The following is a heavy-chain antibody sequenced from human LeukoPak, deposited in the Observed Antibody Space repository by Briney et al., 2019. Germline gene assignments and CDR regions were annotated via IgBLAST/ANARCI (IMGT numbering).Heavy chain of an antibody. J-gene: IGHJ4*02. Sequence: SETLSLTCTVSGGSISKFYWSWIRQPPGKGLEWIGYIYYSGSTNYDPSLKSRVTISVDTSKNQFSLKLSSVTAADTAVYYCARGGFREFDSWGQGTLVIVSS. D-gene: IGHD3-10*01. V-gene: IGHV4-59*01. CDR1: GGSISKFY. CDR3: ARGGFREFDS. CDR2: IYYSGST.